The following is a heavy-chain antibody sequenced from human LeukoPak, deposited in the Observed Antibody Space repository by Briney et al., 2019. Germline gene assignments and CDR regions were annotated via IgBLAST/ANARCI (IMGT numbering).Heavy chain of an antibody. Sequence: GGSLRLSCAASGFTFSSYGMHWVRQAPGKGLEWVAVIAYHGGAEYYADSVKGRFTISRDNSKNTLYLQMNSLRAEDTAVYYCARATVTRWFDPWGQGTLVTVSS. CDR3: ARATVTRWFDP. V-gene: IGHV3-30*03. CDR2: IAYHGGAE. J-gene: IGHJ5*02. D-gene: IGHD4-17*01. CDR1: GFTFSSYG.